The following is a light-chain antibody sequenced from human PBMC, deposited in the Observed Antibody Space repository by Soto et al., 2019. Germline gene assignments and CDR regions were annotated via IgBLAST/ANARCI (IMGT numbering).Light chain of an antibody. Sequence: QLVLTQPPSVSGAPGQRVTISCTGSSSNIGASYDVHWYQQVPGTAPKLLIYGNSNRPSGVPDRFSGSKSGTSASLAITGLQAEDEADYYCQSYDSSLSEYVFGTGTKLTVL. CDR2: GNS. J-gene: IGLJ1*01. CDR1: SSNIGASYD. CDR3: QSYDSSLSEYV. V-gene: IGLV1-40*01.